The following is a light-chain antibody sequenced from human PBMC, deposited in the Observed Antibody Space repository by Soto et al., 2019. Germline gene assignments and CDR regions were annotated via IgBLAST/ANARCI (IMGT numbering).Light chain of an antibody. CDR3: CSYAGSYTLV. CDR2: DVS. V-gene: IGLV2-11*01. CDR1: SSVVGAYNY. Sequence: QSALTQPRSVSGSPGQSVTISCTGTSSVVGAYNYVSWYQHHPGKAPKLMIDDVSKRPSGVPDRFSGSKSGNTASLTISGLQAEDEADYYCCSYAGSYTLVFGAGTKVTVL. J-gene: IGLJ3*02.